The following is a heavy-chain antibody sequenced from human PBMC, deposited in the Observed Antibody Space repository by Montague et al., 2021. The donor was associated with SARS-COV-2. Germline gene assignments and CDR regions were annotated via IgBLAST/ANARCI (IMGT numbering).Heavy chain of an antibody. Sequence: SLRLSCAASGFTVSSYYMIWVRQAPGKGLDFFSVIYSGGSTYYADSLKRRFTISRDNSKNTLYLQMDSLRAEDTAVYYFAGQLWLRGAFDYWGQGTLVTVSS. CDR2: IYSGGST. D-gene: IGHD5-18*01. CDR3: AGQLWLRGAFDY. CDR1: GFTVSSYY. J-gene: IGHJ4*02. V-gene: IGHV3-53*01.